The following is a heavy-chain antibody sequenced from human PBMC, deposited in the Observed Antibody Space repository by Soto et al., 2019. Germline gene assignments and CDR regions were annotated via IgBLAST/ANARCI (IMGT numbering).Heavy chain of an antibody. CDR2: IYSSGDT. V-gene: IGHV4-59*01. Sequence: SETLSLTCTVSGGPINSYYWSWIRQPPGKGLEWIGYIYSSGDTYYNSSLRSRGTISIDTSKNQFSLKLSSVTAADTAVYYCARRYGGNFDYWGQGTLVTVSS. CDR3: ARRYGGNFDY. CDR1: GGPINSYY. D-gene: IGHD3-16*01. J-gene: IGHJ4*02.